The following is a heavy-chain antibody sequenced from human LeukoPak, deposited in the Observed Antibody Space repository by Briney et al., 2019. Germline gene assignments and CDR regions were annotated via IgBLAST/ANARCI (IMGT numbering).Heavy chain of an antibody. Sequence: SETLSLTCTVSGGSISSSSYYWGWIRQPPGKGLEWIGSIYYSGSTYYNPSLKSRVTISVDTSKNQFSLKLSSVTAADTAVYYCARDLTGYCSGGSCYSGAFDIWGQGTMVTVSS. J-gene: IGHJ3*02. CDR1: GGSISSSSYY. D-gene: IGHD2-15*01. CDR3: ARDLTGYCSGGSCYSGAFDI. V-gene: IGHV4-39*07. CDR2: IYYSGST.